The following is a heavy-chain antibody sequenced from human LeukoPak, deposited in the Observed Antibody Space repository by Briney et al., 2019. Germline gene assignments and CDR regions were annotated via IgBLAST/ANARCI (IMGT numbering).Heavy chain of an antibody. CDR1: GGSISSYY. Sequence: SSETLSLTCTVSGGSISSYYWSWIRQPPGKGLEWIGYIYYSGSTNYNPSLKGRVTISVDTSKNQFSLKLSSVTAADTAVYYCATVPFSQQYNWFAPSGQGTLVTVSS. J-gene: IGHJ5*02. V-gene: IGHV4-59*01. CDR2: IYYSGST. D-gene: IGHD4-11*01. CDR3: ATVPFSQQYNWFAP.